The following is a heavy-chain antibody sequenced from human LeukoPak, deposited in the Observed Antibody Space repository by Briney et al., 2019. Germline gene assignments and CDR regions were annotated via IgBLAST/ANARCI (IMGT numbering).Heavy chain of an antibody. J-gene: IGHJ3*02. CDR1: GFTFSRFW. CDR3: ARDVEVGTFDI. D-gene: IGHD2-15*01. CDR2: IDQSGGRN. Sequence: QAGGSLRLSCAASGFTFSRFWMNWVRQAPGRGLEWVANIDQSGGRNNYVDSVKGRFTISRDNAKNSLFLEMSSLRADDTAVYFCARDVEVGTFDIWGQGTTVTVSS. V-gene: IGHV3-7*05.